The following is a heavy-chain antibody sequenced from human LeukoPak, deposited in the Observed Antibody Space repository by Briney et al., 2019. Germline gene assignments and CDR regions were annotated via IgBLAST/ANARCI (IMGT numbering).Heavy chain of an antibody. Sequence: GGSLRLSCAASGFTFNNYGLNWVRQAPGKGLEWVSVVSTSGDNGYYADSVQGRFTISRDNSKNSLYLQMNSLRAEDTAVYYCAKGGTGTTVRYFDYWGQGTLVSVSS. J-gene: IGHJ4*02. D-gene: IGHD1-7*01. CDR2: VSTSGDNG. CDR1: GFTFNNYG. CDR3: AKGGTGTTVRYFDY. V-gene: IGHV3-23*01.